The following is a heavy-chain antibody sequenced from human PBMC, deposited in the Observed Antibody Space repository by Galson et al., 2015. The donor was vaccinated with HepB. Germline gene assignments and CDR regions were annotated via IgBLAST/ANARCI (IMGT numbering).Heavy chain of an antibody. J-gene: IGHJ4*02. CDR3: AKYRVDWDTDRVDY. CDR2: ISGSGGST. V-gene: IGHV3-23*01. Sequence: SLRLSCAASGFTFSSYAMSWVRQAPGKGLEWVSAISGSGGSTYYADSVKGRFTISRDNSKNTLYLQMYTLRAEDTAVYYCAKYRVDWDTDRVDYWGQGTLVTVSS. D-gene: IGHD3-9*01. CDR1: GFTFSSYA.